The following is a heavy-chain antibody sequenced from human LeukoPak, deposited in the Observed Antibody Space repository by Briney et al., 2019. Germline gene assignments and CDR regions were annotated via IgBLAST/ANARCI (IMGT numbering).Heavy chain of an antibody. V-gene: IGHV6-1*01. Sequence: SQTLSLTCAISGDSVSSNSAAWNWIRQSPSRGLEWLGRTYYRSKWYNDYAVSVKSRITINPDTSKNQFSLQLNSVTPEDTAVYYCARAGGRVGRSETRRDGYKPYYYYGMDVWGQGTTVTVSS. CDR1: GDSVSSNSAA. D-gene: IGHD5-24*01. CDR2: TYYRSKWYN. J-gene: IGHJ6*02. CDR3: ARAGGRVGRSETRRDGYKPYYYYGMDV.